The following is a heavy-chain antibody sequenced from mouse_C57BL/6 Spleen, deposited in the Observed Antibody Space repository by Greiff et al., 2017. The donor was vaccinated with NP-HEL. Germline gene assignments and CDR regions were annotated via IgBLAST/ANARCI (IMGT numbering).Heavy chain of an antibody. CDR1: GYTFTDSY. J-gene: IGHJ4*01. CDR2: INPNNGGT. CDR3: ARRSEDYDEDYYAMDY. V-gene: IGHV1-26*01. D-gene: IGHD2-4*01. Sequence: EVQLNQSGPELVKPGASVKISCKASGYTFTDSYMNWVKQSHGKSLEWIGDINPNNGGTSYNQKFKGKATLPVDKSASTAYIELRSLTSEDAADYYCARRSEDYDEDYYAMDYWGQGTSVTVSS.